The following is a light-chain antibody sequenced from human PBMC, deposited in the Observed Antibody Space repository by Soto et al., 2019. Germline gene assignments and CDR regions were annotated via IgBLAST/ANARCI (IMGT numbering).Light chain of an antibody. J-gene: IGKJ4*01. CDR1: QSVTSNY. CDR3: QQYSSSPLT. Sequence: EIVYTQSPGTLSLSPVERATLSCRASQSVTSNYLAWYHQKPGQAPRLLIYGTSNRATGVPDRFRGSGSGTDFTLTISRLEPEDFALYYCQQYSSSPLTFGGGTKVDIK. V-gene: IGKV3-20*01. CDR2: GTS.